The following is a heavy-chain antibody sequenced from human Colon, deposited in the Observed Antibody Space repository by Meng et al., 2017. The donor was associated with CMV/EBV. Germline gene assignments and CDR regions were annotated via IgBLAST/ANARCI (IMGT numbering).Heavy chain of an antibody. CDR2: INPNICVT. J-gene: IGHJ6*02. Sequence: ASVKVSCKASGYTFTGHYLHWVRQAPGQGLEWMGWINPNICVTKYAQKFQDRVTMTRDTSVTTGYMELSGLSSDDTAVYFCARARSTGPHKNFYYYGMDVWGQGTPVTVSS. D-gene: IGHD1-14*01. CDR1: GYTFTGHY. V-gene: IGHV1-2*02. CDR3: ARARSTGPHKNFYYYGMDV.